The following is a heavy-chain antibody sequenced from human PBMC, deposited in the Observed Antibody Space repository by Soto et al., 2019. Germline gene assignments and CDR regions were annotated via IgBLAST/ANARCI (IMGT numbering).Heavy chain of an antibody. CDR2: IYYSGST. J-gene: IGHJ3*02. V-gene: IGHV4-59*01. CDR1: GGSISSFY. Sequence: SETLSLTGSVSGGSISSFYWSWIRQPPGKGLEWIGYIYYSGSTNYNPSLKSRVTISVDTSKNQFSLKLSSVTAADTAVYYCARERIAAPDDAFDIWGQGTMVTVSS. CDR3: ARERIAAPDDAFDI. D-gene: IGHD6-25*01.